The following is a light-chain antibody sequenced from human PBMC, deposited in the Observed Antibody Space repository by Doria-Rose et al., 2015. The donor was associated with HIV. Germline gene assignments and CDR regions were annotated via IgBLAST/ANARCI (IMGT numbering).Light chain of an antibody. CDR2: GAS. J-gene: IGKJ1*01. V-gene: IGKV1-9*01. Sequence: TQSPSFLSASVGVRVTITCRASQGISRYLARYQQKPGKAPTLLIFGASTLQSGVPSRFSGSGSGTEFTLTISSPQPEDFATYYCQQFDSFPRTFGQGTKVELK. CDR3: QQFDSFPRT. CDR1: QGISRY.